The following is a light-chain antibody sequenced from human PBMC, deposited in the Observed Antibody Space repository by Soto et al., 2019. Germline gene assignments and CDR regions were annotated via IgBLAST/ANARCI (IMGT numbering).Light chain of an antibody. Sequence: DIQMTQSPSSLSASVGDRVTITCRASQSISSYLNWYQQKPGKAPKLLIYAASSLQSGVPSRFSGNGSGTGFTLTISSLQPEDFATYYCQQSYSTPRVTFGQGTRLEIK. CDR2: AAS. CDR3: QQSYSTPRVT. CDR1: QSISSY. J-gene: IGKJ5*01. V-gene: IGKV1-39*01.